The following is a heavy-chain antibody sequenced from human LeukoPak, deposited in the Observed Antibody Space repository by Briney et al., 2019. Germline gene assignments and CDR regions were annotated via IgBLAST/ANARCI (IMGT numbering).Heavy chain of an antibody. CDR3: AKARADGSGYSD. CDR1: GFIFSSYV. D-gene: IGHD3-22*01. J-gene: IGHJ4*02. V-gene: IGHV3-23*01. Sequence: TGGSLRLSCAASGFIFSSYVVSWVRQAPGKGLEWVSGISASGDRTYYADSVKGRFTISRDNSKNTLYLQMNSLRAEDTAVYYCAKARADGSGYSDWGQGTLVTVSS. CDR2: ISASGDRT.